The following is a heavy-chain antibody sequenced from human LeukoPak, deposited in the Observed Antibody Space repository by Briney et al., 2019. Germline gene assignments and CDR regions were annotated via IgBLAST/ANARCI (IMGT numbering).Heavy chain of an antibody. J-gene: IGHJ4*02. CDR3: ARRKGFGEGYFDS. CDR1: GGSISNTLYC. Sequence: PSETLSLTCTVSGGSISNTLYCWAWIRQPPGKGLGSIGSIYYSRSTYYSPSLKSRVTISVDTSKNQFSLKLTSVTAADTAVYYCARRKGFGEGYFDSWGQGTLVTVSS. V-gene: IGHV4-39*01. CDR2: IYYSRST. D-gene: IGHD3-10*01.